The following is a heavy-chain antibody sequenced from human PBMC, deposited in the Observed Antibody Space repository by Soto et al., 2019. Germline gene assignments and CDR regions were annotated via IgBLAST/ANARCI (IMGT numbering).Heavy chain of an antibody. CDR2: ISPSGSYM. CDR3: ARFGLVTFDC. Sequence: GGSLRLSCAASGFIFNTYSMDWVRQAPGKGLEWVASISPSGSYMYYGDSLKGRFTVSRDNAKNSLYLQMDSLRADDTAIYYCARFGLVTFDCWGRGTLVTVSS. J-gene: IGHJ4*02. CDR1: GFIFNTYS. V-gene: IGHV3-21*01. D-gene: IGHD3-3*01.